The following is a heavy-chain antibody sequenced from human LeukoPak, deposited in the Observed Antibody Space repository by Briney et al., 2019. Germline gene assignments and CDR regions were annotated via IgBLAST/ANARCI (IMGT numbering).Heavy chain of an antibody. V-gene: IGHV3-7*01. CDR1: GFTFSSYW. CDR3: ARVRVFRWFDP. CDR2: IKQDGSEK. J-gene: IGHJ5*02. Sequence: GGSLRLSCAAPGFTFSSYWMSWVRQAPGKGLEWVANIKQDGSEKYYVDSVKGRFTISRDNAKNSLYLQMNSLRAEDTAVYYCARVRVFRWFDPWGQGTLVTVSS.